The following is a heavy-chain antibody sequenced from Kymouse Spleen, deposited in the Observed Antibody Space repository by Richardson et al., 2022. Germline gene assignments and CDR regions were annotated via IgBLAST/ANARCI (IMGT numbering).Heavy chain of an antibody. Sequence: QVQLVESGGGVVQPGRSLRLSCAASGFTFSSYGMHWVRQAPGKGLEWVAVIWYDGSNKYYADSVKGRFTISRDNSKNTLYLQMNSLRAEDTAVYYCARDGITMVRGVIRYGMDVWGQGTTVTVSS. CDR1: GFTFSSYG. J-gene: IGHJ6*02. CDR3: ARDGITMVRGVIRYGMDV. CDR2: IWYDGSNK. V-gene: IGHV3-33*01. D-gene: IGHD3-10*01.